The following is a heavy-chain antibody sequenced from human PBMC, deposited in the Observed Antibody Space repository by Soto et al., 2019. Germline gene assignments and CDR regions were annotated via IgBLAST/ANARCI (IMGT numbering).Heavy chain of an antibody. CDR3: AREGINPAMATRIAYFDY. CDR1: GGSISSGGYS. CDR2: IYHSGST. D-gene: IGHD5-18*01. J-gene: IGHJ4*02. V-gene: IGHV4-30-2*01. Sequence: QLQLQESGSGLVKPSQTLSLTCAVSGGSISSGGYSWSWIRQPPGKGLEWIGYIYHSGSTYYNPSLERRVTISVDRSKIQFSLKVSSVTAADTAVYYCAREGINPAMATRIAYFDYWGQGTLVTVSS.